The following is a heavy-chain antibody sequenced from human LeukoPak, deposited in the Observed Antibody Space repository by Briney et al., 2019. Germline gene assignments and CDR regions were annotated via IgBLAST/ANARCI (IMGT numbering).Heavy chain of an antibody. D-gene: IGHD1-26*01. J-gene: IGHJ4*02. CDR3: VKVRGRARVGYFDY. CDR1: GFTFSGSW. CDR2: INKDGSVT. V-gene: IGHV3-74*01. Sequence: GGSLRLSCAASGFTFSGSWIHWVRQAPGKGLVWVSRINKDGSVTDYAESVKGRFSISRDNAKNTLYLQMNSLRVEDTAIYYCVKVRGRARVGYFDYWGQGTLVTVSS.